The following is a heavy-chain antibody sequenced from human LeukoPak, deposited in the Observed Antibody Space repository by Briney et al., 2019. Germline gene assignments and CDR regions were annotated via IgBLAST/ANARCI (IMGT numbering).Heavy chain of an antibody. CDR2: ISSSDTI. V-gene: IGHV3-48*01. Sequence: GFLRLSCAASGFPFSSYTMNWVRQAPGKGLEWLSYISSSDTIYYADSVKGRFTSSRDNAKNSLYLQMNSLRAEDTAVYYCTRTTDFDYWGQGTLVTVSS. CDR1: GFPFSSYT. J-gene: IGHJ4*02. D-gene: IGHD4-17*01. CDR3: TRTTDFDY.